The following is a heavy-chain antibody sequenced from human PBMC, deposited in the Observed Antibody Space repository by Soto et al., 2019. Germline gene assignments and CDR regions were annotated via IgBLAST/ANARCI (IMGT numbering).Heavy chain of an antibody. V-gene: IGHV1-2*04. J-gene: IGHJ3*02. CDR3: ARANMITFGGVIVHTRDDAFDI. CDR2: INPNSGGT. Sequence: QVQLVQSGAEVKKPGASVKVSCKASGYTFTGYYMHWVRQAPGQGLEWMGWINPNSGGTNYAQKFQSWVTMTRDTSISTAYMELSRLRSDDTAVYYCARANMITFGGVIVHTRDDAFDIWGQGTMVTVSS. CDR1: GYTFTGYY. D-gene: IGHD3-16*02.